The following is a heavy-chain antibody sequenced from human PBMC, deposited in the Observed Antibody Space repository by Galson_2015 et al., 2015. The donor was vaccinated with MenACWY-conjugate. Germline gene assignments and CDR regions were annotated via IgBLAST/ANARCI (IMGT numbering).Heavy chain of an antibody. CDR1: GFTFNNYA. Sequence: SLRLSCAASGFTFNNYAMSWVRQAPGKGLEWVSSVSGSRNTNTYYNPSLKSRFTMSLDTSKNQFSLKLSSVTAADTAVYYCARDGGVCSGGGCYRAWYFDLWGRGT. J-gene: IGHJ2*01. CDR2: VSGSRNTNT. CDR3: ARDGGVCSGGGCYRAWYFDL. V-gene: IGHV3-23*02. D-gene: IGHD2-15*01.